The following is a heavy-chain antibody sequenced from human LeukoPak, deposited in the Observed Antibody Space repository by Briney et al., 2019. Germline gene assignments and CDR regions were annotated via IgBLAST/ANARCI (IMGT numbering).Heavy chain of an antibody. CDR3: ARDRVYSSSHYFDY. D-gene: IGHD6-6*01. CDR2: IKQDGSEK. J-gene: IGHJ4*02. CDR1: GFTFSNYW. Sequence: GGSLRLSCAASGFTFSNYWMSWVRQAPGKGLEWVANIKQDGSEKYYVDSVKGRFTISRDNAKNSLYLQMNSLRAEDTAVYYCARDRVYSSSHYFDYWGQGTLVTVSS. V-gene: IGHV3-7*01.